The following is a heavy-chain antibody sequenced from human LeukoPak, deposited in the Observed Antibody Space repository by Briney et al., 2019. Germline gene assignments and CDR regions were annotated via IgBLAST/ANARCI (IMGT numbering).Heavy chain of an antibody. J-gene: IGHJ6*02. Sequence: SETLSLTCTVSGGSISSGDYYWSWIRQPPGKGLEWLGYIYYSGSTYYNPSLKSRVTISVDTSKNQFSLKLSSVTAADTAVYYCARGLGTAYYYGMDVWGQGTTVTVSS. CDR3: ARGLGTAYYYGMDV. V-gene: IGHV4-30-4*01. CDR1: GGSISSGDYY. CDR2: IYYSGST. D-gene: IGHD3-10*01.